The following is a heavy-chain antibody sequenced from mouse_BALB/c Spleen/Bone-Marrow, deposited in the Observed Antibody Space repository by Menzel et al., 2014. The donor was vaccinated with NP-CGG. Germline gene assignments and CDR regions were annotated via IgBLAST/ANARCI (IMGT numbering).Heavy chain of an antibody. J-gene: IGHJ4*01. V-gene: IGHV14-3*02. CDR1: GFNIKDTY. D-gene: IGHD2-4*01. Sequence: EVQLQQSGAELVKPGASVKLSCTASGFNIKDTYMHWVKQRPEQGLEWIGRIDPANGNTKYDPKFQGKATITADTSSNTACLQLSGLTSEDTAVYYCARGYYDYVYAMDYWGQGTSVTVSS. CDR2: IDPANGNT. CDR3: ARGYYDYVYAMDY.